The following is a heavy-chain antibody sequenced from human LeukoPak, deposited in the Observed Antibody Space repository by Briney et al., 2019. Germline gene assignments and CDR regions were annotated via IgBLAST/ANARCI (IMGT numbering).Heavy chain of an antibody. Sequence: GGSLRLSCAASGFTFSGYWMSWVRQAPGKGLEGVANIKKDGSEKYYVDSVKGRFTISRDNAKTSLYLQMNSLRAEDTAVYYCARHLSGITGYTYGRGIDYWGQGTLVTVSS. J-gene: IGHJ4*02. CDR3: ARHLSGITGYTYGRGIDY. CDR1: GFTFSGYW. V-gene: IGHV3-7*01. D-gene: IGHD5-18*01. CDR2: IKKDGSEK.